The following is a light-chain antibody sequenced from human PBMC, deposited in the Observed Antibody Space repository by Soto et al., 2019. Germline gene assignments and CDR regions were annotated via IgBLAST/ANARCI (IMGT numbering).Light chain of an antibody. CDR3: QQYYNTPYT. CDR2: WAS. V-gene: IGKV4-1*01. CDR1: QTVLHFSNNKNY. Sequence: DIVMTQSPDSLAVSLGERATINCKSSQTVLHFSNNKNYLAWYQQKPGQPPKRLIYWASTRESGVPDRFSGSGSGTDFTLTISSLQAEDVAVYYCQQYYNTPYTFGQGTKLEIK. J-gene: IGKJ2*01.